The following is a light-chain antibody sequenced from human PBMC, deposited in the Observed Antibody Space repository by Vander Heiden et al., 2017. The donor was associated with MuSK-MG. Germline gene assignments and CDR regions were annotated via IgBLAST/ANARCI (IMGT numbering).Light chain of an antibody. CDR3: QQYDNLPF. V-gene: IGKV1-33*01. J-gene: IGKJ4*01. CDR2: DAS. Sequence: DIQMTQSPSSLSASVGDRVTITCQASQDISNYLNWYQQKPGKAPKPLIYDASNLETGVPSRFSGSGSGTDFTFTISSLQPEDIATYYCQQYDNLPFFGGGTKVEIK. CDR1: QDISNY.